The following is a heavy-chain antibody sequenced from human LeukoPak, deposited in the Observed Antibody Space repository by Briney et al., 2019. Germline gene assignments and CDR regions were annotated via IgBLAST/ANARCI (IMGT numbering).Heavy chain of an antibody. J-gene: IGHJ3*02. CDR3: ARGRITMVRGAIEVVVGGYPDAFDI. CDR1: GGSISSYY. Sequence: PSETLSLTCTVSGGSISSYYWSWIRQPAGKGLEWIGRIYTSGSTNYNPSLKSRVTMSVDTSKNQFSLKLSSVTAADTAVYYCARGRITMVRGAIEVVVGGYPDAFDIWGQGTMVTVSS. D-gene: IGHD3-10*01. V-gene: IGHV4-4*07. CDR2: IYTSGST.